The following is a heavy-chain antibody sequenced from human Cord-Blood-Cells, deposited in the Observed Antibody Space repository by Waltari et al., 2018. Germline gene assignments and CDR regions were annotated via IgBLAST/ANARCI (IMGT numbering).Heavy chain of an antibody. D-gene: IGHD2-2*01. CDR3: ARDPYCSSTSCYNWFDP. Sequence: QVQLVQSGAEVKKPGSSVKVSCKASGGTFSSYAISWVRQAPGQGLEWMGGIIPILGTANYAQKFQGRVTITADESTSTAYMELSSLRSEDTAVYYCARDPYCSSTSCYNWFDPWGQGTLVTVSS. CDR1: GGTFSSYA. J-gene: IGHJ5*02. CDR2: IIPILGTA. V-gene: IGHV1-69*01.